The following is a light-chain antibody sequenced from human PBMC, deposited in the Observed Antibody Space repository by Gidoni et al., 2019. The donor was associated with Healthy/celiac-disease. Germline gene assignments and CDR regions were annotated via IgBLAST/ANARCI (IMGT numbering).Light chain of an antibody. V-gene: IGLV1-51*01. Sequence: QSVLTQPPSVSAAPGQKVTISCSGSSSNIGNNYVSWYKQLPGTAPKLLIYDNDKRPSGIPARFSGSKSGTSATLVITGLQTGDEADYYCGTWGSSVSGGGVFGGGTKVTVL. J-gene: IGLJ3*02. CDR1: SSNIGNNY. CDR3: GTWGSSVSGGGV. CDR2: DND.